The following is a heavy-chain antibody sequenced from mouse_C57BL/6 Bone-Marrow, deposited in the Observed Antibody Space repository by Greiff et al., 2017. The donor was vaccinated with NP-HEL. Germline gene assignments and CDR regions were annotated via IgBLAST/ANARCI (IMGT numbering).Heavy chain of an antibody. CDR2: IDPENGDT. Sequence: VQLQQSGAELVRPGASVKLSCTASGFNIKDDYMHWVKQRPEQGLEWIGWIDPENGDTEYASKFQGKATITADTSSNTAYLQLSSLTSEDTAVYYCTYDYGSGYFDYWGQGTTLTVSS. V-gene: IGHV14-4*01. CDR3: TYDYGSGYFDY. J-gene: IGHJ2*01. D-gene: IGHD1-1*01. CDR1: GFNIKDDY.